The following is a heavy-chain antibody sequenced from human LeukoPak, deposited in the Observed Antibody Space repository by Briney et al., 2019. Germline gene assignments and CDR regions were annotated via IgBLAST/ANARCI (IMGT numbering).Heavy chain of an antibody. CDR3: ATGPSGSYSY. Sequence: ASVKISCKASGYTFTDYYMHWVQQAPGKGLEWMGRVDPEDGETKYAEKFQGRVTITADTSTDTAYMELSSLRSEDTAVYYCATGPSGSYSYWGQGTLVTVSS. CDR1: GYTFTDYY. V-gene: IGHV1-69-2*01. CDR2: VDPEDGET. D-gene: IGHD1-26*01. J-gene: IGHJ4*02.